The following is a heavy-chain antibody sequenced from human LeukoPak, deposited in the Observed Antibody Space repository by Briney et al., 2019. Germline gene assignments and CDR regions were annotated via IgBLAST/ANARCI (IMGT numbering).Heavy chain of an antibody. J-gene: IGHJ5*02. V-gene: IGHV4-38-2*02. CDR2: IYHGGST. CDR3: ARHRAPSGSSPFDP. D-gene: IGHD1-26*01. CDR1: GYSISTLAN. Sequence: SETLSLTCTVSGYSISTLANWGWIRQSPGKGLEWVASIYHGGSTYYNPSLKSRVTISVDTSKNQFSLKLSSVTAADTAVYYCARHRAPSGSSPFDPWGQGTLVTVSS.